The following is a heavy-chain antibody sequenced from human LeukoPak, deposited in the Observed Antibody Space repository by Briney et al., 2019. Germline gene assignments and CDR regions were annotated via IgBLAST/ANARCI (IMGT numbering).Heavy chain of an antibody. J-gene: IGHJ4*02. D-gene: IGHD5-18*01. CDR2: MNPSSGDT. CDR1: GYTFTSFN. V-gene: IGHV1-8*03. Sequence: ASVKVSCKASGYTFTSFNINWVRQATGQGPEWMGWMNPSSGDTGYAQKFQGRVTFTRDTSTNTAYKELSSLTSEDTAVYYCATPTMRGPSYGYVRLLNWGQGSLVTVSS. CDR3: ATPTMRGPSYGYVRLLN.